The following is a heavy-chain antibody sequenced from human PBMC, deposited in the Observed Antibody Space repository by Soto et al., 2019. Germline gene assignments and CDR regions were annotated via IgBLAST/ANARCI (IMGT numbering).Heavy chain of an antibody. CDR2: ISYDGKVA. J-gene: IGHJ4*02. CDR3: AKEGPITNWYFDY. Sequence: QVQLEESGGGVVQPGRSLRLSCAASGFTFSRYGMHWVRQAPGKGLEWVTVISYDGKVAYYADSVKGRFTISRDNSKNTLYLQMNSLRTEDTAMYYCAKEGPITNWYFDYWGQGTLVTVSS. V-gene: IGHV3-30*18. D-gene: IGHD1-1*01. CDR1: GFTFSRYG.